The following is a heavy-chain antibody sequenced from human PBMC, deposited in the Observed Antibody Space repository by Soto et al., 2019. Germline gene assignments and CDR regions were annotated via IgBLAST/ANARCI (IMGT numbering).Heavy chain of an antibody. CDR1: GDSISSYY. V-gene: IGHV4-59*01. CDR3: ARVSTVLWFGELLVDAFDI. Sequence: PSETLSLTCTVAGDSISSYYWSWIRQPPGKGLEWIGYIYYSGSTNYNPSLKSRVTISVDTSKNQFSLKLSSVTAADTAVYYCARVSTVLWFGELLVDAFDIWGQGTMVT. D-gene: IGHD3-10*01. J-gene: IGHJ3*02. CDR2: IYYSGST.